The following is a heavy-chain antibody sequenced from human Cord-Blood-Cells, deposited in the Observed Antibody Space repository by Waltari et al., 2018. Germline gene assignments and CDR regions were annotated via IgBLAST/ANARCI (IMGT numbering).Heavy chain of an antibody. CDR2: INHSGST. CDR1: GGSFSGYY. CDR3: ARGRFIGYYYGSGSIPFDY. Sequence: QVQLQQWGAGLLKPSETLSLTCAVYGGSFSGYYWSWIRQPPGKGLEWIGEINHSGSTNHNPSRKRRVTISVDTSKNQFSLKLSSVTAADTAVYYCARGRFIGYYYGSGSIPFDYWGQGTLVTVSS. V-gene: IGHV4-34*01. D-gene: IGHD3-10*01. J-gene: IGHJ4*02.